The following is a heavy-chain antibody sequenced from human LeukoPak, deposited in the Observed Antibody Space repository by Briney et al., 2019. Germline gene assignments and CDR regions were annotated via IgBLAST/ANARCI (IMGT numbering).Heavy chain of an antibody. Sequence: ASVKVSCKASGYTFTSYGISWVRQAPGQGLEWMGWISAYNGNTNYAQKLQGRVTMTTDTSTSTAYMELRSLRSDDTAVYYWARGGLWFGELLGTFDYWGQGTLVTVSS. D-gene: IGHD3-10*01. CDR3: ARGGLWFGELLGTFDY. CDR1: GYTFTSYG. V-gene: IGHV1-18*01. CDR2: ISAYNGNT. J-gene: IGHJ4*02.